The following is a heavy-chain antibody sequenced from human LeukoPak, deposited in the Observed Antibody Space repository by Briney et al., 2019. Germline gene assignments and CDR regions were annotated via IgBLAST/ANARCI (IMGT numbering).Heavy chain of an antibody. CDR1: GFTVSSNY. D-gene: IGHD2-2*01. CDR3: ARDGPNPQYQEHPLGY. J-gene: IGHJ4*02. CDR2: IYSGGST. V-gene: IGHV3-66*01. Sequence: PGGSLRLSCAASGFTVSSNYMSWVRQAPGKGLEWVSVIYSGGSTYYADSVKGRFTISRDNSKNTLYLQMNSLRAEDTAVYYCARDGPNPQYQEHPLGYWGQGTLVTVSS.